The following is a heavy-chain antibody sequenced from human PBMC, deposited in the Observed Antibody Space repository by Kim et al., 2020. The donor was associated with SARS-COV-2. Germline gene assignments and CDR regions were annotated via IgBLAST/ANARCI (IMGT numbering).Heavy chain of an antibody. CDR3: AKAMAGRNFFDY. Sequence: GGSLRLSCAASGFTFSSYFMSWVRQAPGKGLEWVSIISGGGGSTYFADSVKGRFTISRDEFKNTLYLQMNSLRVDDTAVYYCAKAMAGRNFFDYWGQGSLVTVSS. V-gene: IGHV3-23*01. J-gene: IGHJ4*02. D-gene: IGHD6-19*01. CDR2: ISGGGGST. CDR1: GFTFSSYF.